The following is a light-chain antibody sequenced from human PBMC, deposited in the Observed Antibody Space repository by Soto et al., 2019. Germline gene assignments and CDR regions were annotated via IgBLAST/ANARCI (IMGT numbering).Light chain of an antibody. CDR3: QQYNNWPYT. Sequence: EIVMTQSPATLSVSPGERVTLSCRASQPVSRNFAWYRQKPGQAPTLVIYGATTRATGIPARFSGSESGTEVTLTISSLLSEDFAVYYCQQYNNWPYTFGQGTKLEIK. CDR2: GAT. J-gene: IGKJ2*01. CDR1: QPVSRN. V-gene: IGKV3-15*01.